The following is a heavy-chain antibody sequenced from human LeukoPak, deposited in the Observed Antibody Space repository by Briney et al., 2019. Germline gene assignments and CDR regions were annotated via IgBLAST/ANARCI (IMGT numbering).Heavy chain of an antibody. V-gene: IGHV3-20*04. CDR2: TNWDGGRT. D-gene: IGHD3-10*01. J-gene: IGHJ5*01. CDR1: GFTFDDYA. CDR3: ARELYSSGKSLDS. Sequence: GGSLRLSCAASGFTFDDYAMSWVRQTPGKGLEWVSGTNWDGGRTGYADSVKGRSTISRDNAENSLYLQMNSLRAEDTAVYYCARELYSSGKSLDSWGQGRLVTVSS.